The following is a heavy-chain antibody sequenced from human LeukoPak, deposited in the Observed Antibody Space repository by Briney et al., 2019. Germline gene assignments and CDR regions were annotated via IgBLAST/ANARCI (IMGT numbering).Heavy chain of an antibody. CDR2: IKQDGSEK. Sequence: GGSLRLSCAASGFTFSSYWMSWVRQAPGKGLEWVANIKQDGSEKYYVDSVKGRFTISRDNAKNSLFLQMDGLRVEDTAVYYCAKVSGSGWHFDHWGQGTLVTVSS. J-gene: IGHJ4*02. V-gene: IGHV3-7*01. CDR3: AKVSGSGWHFDH. D-gene: IGHD6-19*01. CDR1: GFTFSSYW.